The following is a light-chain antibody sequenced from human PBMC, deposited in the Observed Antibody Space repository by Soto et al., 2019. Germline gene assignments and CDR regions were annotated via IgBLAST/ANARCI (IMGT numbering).Light chain of an antibody. J-gene: IGKJ4*01. CDR1: QSVSTY. CDR2: DAS. V-gene: IGKV3-11*01. Sequence: EIVLTQAPATLSLSPGERATLSCRASQSVSTYLAWYQQQPGRAPRLLIYDASTRDTGIPTRFSGSGSGTDFTLTISNLEPEEFAVYYCQQRSNGLTFGGGTKVEI. CDR3: QQRSNGLT.